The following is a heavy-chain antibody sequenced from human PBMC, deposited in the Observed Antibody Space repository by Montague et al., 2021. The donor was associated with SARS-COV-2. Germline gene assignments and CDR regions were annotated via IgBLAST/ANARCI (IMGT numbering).Heavy chain of an antibody. CDR3: TSGREGNYNVMDV. V-gene: IGHV6-1*01. D-gene: IGHD1-1*01. J-gene: IGHJ6*02. CDR1: GDSVSINSAT. Sequence: CAISGDSVSINSATWSSVRQTPSSRLEWLGRTHYRSKWYNDYAVSVRGRVTINPDTSKNQFSLQLNSVTPEDTAIYYCTSGREGNYNVMDVWGQGTTVTVSS. CDR2: THYRSKWYN.